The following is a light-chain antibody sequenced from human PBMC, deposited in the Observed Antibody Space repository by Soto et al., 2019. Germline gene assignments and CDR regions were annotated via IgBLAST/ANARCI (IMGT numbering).Light chain of an antibody. CDR1: QSLLYSSNNKNY. Sequence: DIVMTQSPDSLAVSLGERATINCKSSQSLLYSSNNKNYLTWYQQKPGQPPKLLIYWASTRESGVPDRFSGSGSGTDFTLTISSLQAADVAVYYCQQYYTTPRTFGGGTMVEIK. J-gene: IGKJ4*01. CDR2: WAS. CDR3: QQYYTTPRT. V-gene: IGKV4-1*01.